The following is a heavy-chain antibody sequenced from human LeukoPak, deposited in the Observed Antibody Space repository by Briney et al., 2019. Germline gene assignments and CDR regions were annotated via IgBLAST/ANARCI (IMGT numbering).Heavy chain of an antibody. D-gene: IGHD3-10*01. CDR2: INHSGST. CDR3: ARAFEEFRITMVRGVILGYFDY. J-gene: IGHJ4*02. CDR1: GGSFSGYY. V-gene: IGHV4-34*01. Sequence: PSETLSLTCAVYGGSFSGYYWSWIRQPPGKGLEWIGEINHSGSTNYNPSLKSGVTISVDTSTNQLSLKLSSVTAAETAVYYCARAFEEFRITMVRGVILGYFDYWGQGTLVTVSS.